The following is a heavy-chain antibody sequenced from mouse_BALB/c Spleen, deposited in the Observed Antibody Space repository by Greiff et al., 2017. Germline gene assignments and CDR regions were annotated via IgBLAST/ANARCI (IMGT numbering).Heavy chain of an antibody. CDR2: INPSNGGT. V-gene: IGHV1S81*02. D-gene: IGHD1-1*01. J-gene: IGHJ2*01. CDR1: GYTFTSYY. CDR3: TLLLRYPDY. Sequence: LVESGAELVKPGASVKLSCKASGYTFTSYYMYWVKQRPGQGLEWIGEINPSNGGTNFNEKFKSKATLTVDKSSSTAYMQLSSLTSEDSAVYYCTLLLRYPDYWGQGTTLTVSS.